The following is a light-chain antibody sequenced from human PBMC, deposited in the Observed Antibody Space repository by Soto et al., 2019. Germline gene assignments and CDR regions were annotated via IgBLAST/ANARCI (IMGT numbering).Light chain of an antibody. CDR3: QQRSDWSST. V-gene: IGKV3-11*01. Sequence: EIVLTQSPATLSLSPGERATLSCRASQSVSRYLAWYQQKPGQAPRLLIYDASNMATGIPARFSGSGSGTDFNLTISSLETEDLAVYYCQQRSDWSSTFGGGTKVQIK. CDR2: DAS. CDR1: QSVSRY. J-gene: IGKJ4*01.